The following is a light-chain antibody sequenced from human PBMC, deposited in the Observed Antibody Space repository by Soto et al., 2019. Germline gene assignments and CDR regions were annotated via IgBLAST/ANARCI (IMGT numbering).Light chain of an antibody. Sequence: DIQMTQSPSSLSASVGDRVTITCRASQSITTYLNWYRQKPGKAPKLLIYAAYSLQSGGPSRFSGSGSETEFTLSISSLQPEDFATYFCQHIYSAQLTFGGGTKVEIK. CDR3: QHIYSAQLT. J-gene: IGKJ4*01. V-gene: IGKV1-39*01. CDR1: QSITTY. CDR2: AAY.